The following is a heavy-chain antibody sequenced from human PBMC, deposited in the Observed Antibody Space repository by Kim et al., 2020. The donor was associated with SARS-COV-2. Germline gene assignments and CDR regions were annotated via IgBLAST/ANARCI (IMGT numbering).Heavy chain of an antibody. CDR3: ARILGLSLWFGGSCFDI. CDR2: ISGSGDNT. V-gene: IGHV3-23*01. D-gene: IGHD3-10*01. J-gene: IGHJ3*02. CDR1: GFTFSGYV. Sequence: GGSLRLSCAASGFTFSGYVMSWVRQAPGKGLEWVSSISGSGDNTYYAASVKGRFSISRDNSENTLYLQMISLRAEDTAVYYCARILGLSLWFGGSCFDIWGQGTMVTVSS.